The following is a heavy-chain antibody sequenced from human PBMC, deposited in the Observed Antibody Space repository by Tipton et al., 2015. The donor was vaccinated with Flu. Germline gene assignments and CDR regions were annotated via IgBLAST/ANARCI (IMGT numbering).Heavy chain of an antibody. Sequence: SLRLSCAASGFTFDDYGMSWVRQAPGKGLEWVSGINWNGGSTGYADSVKGRFTISRDNAKNSLYLQMNSLRAEDTALYYCARSGYSSSWYDVLRHRYYYYYYGMYVWGQETTVTVSS. CDR2: INWNGGST. V-gene: IGHV3-20*04. J-gene: IGHJ6*02. CDR1: GFTFDDYG. D-gene: IGHD6-13*01. CDR3: ARSGYSSSWYDVLRHRYYYYYYGMYV.